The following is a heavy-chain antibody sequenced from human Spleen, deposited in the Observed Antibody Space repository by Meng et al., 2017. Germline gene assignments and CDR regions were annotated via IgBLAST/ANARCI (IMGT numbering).Heavy chain of an antibody. V-gene: IGHV3-38-3*01. D-gene: IGHD6-13*01. CDR1: GFTVTSNE. CDR3: ARDLGGIFAY. J-gene: IGHJ4*02. Sequence: GESLKISCAASGFTVTSNEMSWVRQAPGKGLEWVSSICGDSTYYADSGKGRFTISRDNAKNTLYLQMNSLRAEDTAVYYCARDLGGIFAYWGQGALVTVSS. CDR2: ICGDST.